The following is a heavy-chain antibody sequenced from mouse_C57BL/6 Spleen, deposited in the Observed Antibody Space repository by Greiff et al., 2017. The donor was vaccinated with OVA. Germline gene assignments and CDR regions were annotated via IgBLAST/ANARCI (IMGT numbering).Heavy chain of an antibody. CDR2: IYPGDGDT. CDR3: AREGYDYDDGDYYAMDY. Sequence: QVQLQQSGPELVKPGASVKISCKASGYAFSSSWMNWVKQRPGKGLEWIGRIYPGDGDTNYNGKFKGKATLTADKSSSTAYMQLSSLTSEDSAVYFCAREGYDYDDGDYYAMDYWGQGTSVTVSS. D-gene: IGHD2-4*01. V-gene: IGHV1-82*01. CDR1: GYAFSSSW. J-gene: IGHJ4*01.